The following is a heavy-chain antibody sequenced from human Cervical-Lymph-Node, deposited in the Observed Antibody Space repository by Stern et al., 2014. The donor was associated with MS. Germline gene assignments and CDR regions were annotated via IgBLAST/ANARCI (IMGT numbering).Heavy chain of an antibody. CDR2: VFWDDDE. Sequence: QVTLKESGPTLVKPTQTLTLTCTFSGFSLTTTGVSVGWIRQPPGKALEWLGLVFWDDDERYSPSLRSRLTITKDTSKNQVVLTMTNMDPVDTATYYCAHRPLMTTGFNWGQGTLVTVSS. V-gene: IGHV2-5*02. D-gene: IGHD4-17*01. CDR3: AHRPLMTTGFN. CDR1: GFSLTTTGVS. J-gene: IGHJ4*02.